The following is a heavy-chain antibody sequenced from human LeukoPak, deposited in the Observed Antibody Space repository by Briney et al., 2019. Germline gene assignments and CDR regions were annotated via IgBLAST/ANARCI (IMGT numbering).Heavy chain of an antibody. CDR2: ISGSGGST. CDR1: GFTFSSYA. Sequence: GGSLKLSCAASGFTFSSYAMSWVRQAPGKGLEWVSAISGSGGSTYYADSVKGRFTISRDNSKNTLYLQMDSLRAEDTAVYYCAKSPAMVRGVTWGQGTLVTVSS. CDR3: AKSPAMVRGVT. J-gene: IGHJ5*02. V-gene: IGHV3-23*01. D-gene: IGHD3-10*01.